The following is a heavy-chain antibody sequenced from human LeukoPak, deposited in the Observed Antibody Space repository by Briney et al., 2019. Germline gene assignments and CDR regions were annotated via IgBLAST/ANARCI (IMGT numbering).Heavy chain of an antibody. CDR3: ARDGVYGKFDP. V-gene: IGHV3-21*01. CDR2: ISSSSSYI. Sequence: GGSLRLSCAASGFTFSSYSMNWVRQAPGKGLEWASSISSSSSYIYYADSVKGRFTISRDNAKNSLYLQMNSLRAEDTAVYYCARDGVYGKFDPWGQGTLVTVSS. CDR1: GFTFSSYS. D-gene: IGHD2-8*01. J-gene: IGHJ5*02.